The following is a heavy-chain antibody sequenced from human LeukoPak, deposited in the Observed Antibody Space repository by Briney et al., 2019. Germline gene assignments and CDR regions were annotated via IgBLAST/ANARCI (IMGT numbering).Heavy chain of an antibody. Sequence: GASVKVSCKASGYTFTGYYMHWVRQAPGQGLEWMGWINPNSGGTNYAQKFQGRVTMTRDTSISTAYMELSRLRSDDTAVYYCARTIAVAAYYFDYWGQGTLVTVSS. CDR3: ARTIAVAAYYFDY. CDR2: INPNSGGT. J-gene: IGHJ4*02. CDR1: GYTFTGYY. D-gene: IGHD6-19*01. V-gene: IGHV1-2*02.